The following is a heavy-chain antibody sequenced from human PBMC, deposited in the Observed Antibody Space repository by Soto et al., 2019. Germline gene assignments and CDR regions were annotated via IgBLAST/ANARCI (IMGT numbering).Heavy chain of an antibody. D-gene: IGHD2-15*01. CDR3: AKSLFGGPDI. V-gene: IGHV3-23*01. CDR2: ISGGGGDT. J-gene: IGHJ3*02. Sequence: PGWSLRLSCASSIFTFITYAMSWVRQAPGKGLEWVSGISGGGGDTSYADSVRGRFTCSRDNSKNTLYLQMNSLRAEDTALYYCAKSLFGGPDIWGQGTMVTVSS. CDR1: IFTFITYA.